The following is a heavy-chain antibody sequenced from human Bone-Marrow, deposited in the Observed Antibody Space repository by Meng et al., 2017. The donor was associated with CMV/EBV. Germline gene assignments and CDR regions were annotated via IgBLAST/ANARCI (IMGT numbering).Heavy chain of an antibody. CDR2: ISSSSSYI. V-gene: IGHV3-21*01. CDR1: GFTFSSYS. D-gene: IGHD3-22*01. Sequence: SCKASGFTFSSYSMNWVRQAPGKGLEWVSSISSSSSYIYYADSVKGRFTISRDNAKNSLYLQMNSLRAEDTAVYYCARGSIVVVIGAFDIWGQGTMVTVSS. CDR3: ARGSIVVVIGAFDI. J-gene: IGHJ3*02.